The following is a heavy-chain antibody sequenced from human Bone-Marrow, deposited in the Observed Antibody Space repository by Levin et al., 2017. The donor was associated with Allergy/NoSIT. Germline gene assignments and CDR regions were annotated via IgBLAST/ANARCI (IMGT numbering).Heavy chain of an antibody. CDR1: GFTFSSYW. V-gene: IGHV3-7*01. Sequence: PGGSLRLSCAASGFTFSSYWMSWVRQAPGKGLEWVANIKQDGSEKYYVDSVKGRFTISRDNAKNSLYLQMNSLRAEDTAVYYCARAGSRRYYDFWSGYYAEKYFDYWGQGTLVTVSS. J-gene: IGHJ4*02. CDR2: IKQDGSEK. CDR3: ARAGSRRYYDFWSGYYAEKYFDY. D-gene: IGHD3-3*01.